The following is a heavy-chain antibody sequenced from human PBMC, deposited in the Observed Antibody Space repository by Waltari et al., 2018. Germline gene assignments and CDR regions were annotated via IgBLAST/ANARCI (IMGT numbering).Heavy chain of an antibody. Sequence: EVQVVESGGGLVQPGKSLTLSFVFAGFTFEHFSMQWVRQVPGKGLEWISAIAWNSARKDYADSVRGRFIISRDNSKKSLYLQMDNLRPDDTAIYYCAKDLSHSSSGGMDVWGQGTTVTVSS. D-gene: IGHD3-22*01. CDR1: GFTFEHFS. CDR2: IAWNSARK. V-gene: IGHV3-9*01. CDR3: AKDLSHSSSGGMDV. J-gene: IGHJ6*02.